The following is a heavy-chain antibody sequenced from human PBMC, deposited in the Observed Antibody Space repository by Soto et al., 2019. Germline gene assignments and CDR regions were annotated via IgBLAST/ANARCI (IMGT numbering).Heavy chain of an antibody. D-gene: IGHD3-22*01. V-gene: IGHV4-39*02. J-gene: IGHJ5*02. Sequence: SETLSLTCTVSGDSVTRSRYYWGWIRQPPGKGLEWIGSIYYSGSTYYNPSLKSRITISIDTSKNQFSLNMNSMTAADTAVYYCATEGGVVDANWFGPWGQG. CDR1: GDSVTRSRYY. CDR2: IYYSGST. CDR3: ATEGGVVDANWFGP.